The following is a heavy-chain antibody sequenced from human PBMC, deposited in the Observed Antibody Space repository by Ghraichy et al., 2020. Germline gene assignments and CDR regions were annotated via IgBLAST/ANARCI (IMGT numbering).Heavy chain of an antibody. CDR2: INQDESEK. Sequence: GESLNISCADSGFIFSSYWMSWVRQAPGKGLEWVANINQDESEKYYVDSVKGRFTISRDNAKNSVYLQMNSLRAEDTAVYYCARENGYYGDYFDYWGQGTLVTVSS. J-gene: IGHJ4*02. CDR3: ARENGYYGDYFDY. D-gene: IGHD4-17*01. CDR1: GFIFSSYW. V-gene: IGHV3-7*03.